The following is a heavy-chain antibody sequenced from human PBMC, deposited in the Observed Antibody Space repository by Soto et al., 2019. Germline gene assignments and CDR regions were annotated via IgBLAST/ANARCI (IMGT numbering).Heavy chain of an antibody. J-gene: IGHJ4*02. Sequence: EASVKVSCKASGGTFSSYAISWVRQAPGQGLEWMGGIIPIFGTANYAQKFQGRVTITADESTSTAYMELSSLRSEDTAVYYCASHYYDSSGYDYWGQGTLVTVSS. V-gene: IGHV1-69*13. D-gene: IGHD3-22*01. CDR1: GGTFSSYA. CDR2: IIPIFGTA. CDR3: ASHYYDSSGYDY.